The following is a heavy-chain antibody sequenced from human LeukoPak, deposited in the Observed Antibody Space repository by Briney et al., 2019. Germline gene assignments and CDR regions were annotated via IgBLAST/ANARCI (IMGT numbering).Heavy chain of an antibody. V-gene: IGHV4-39*07. D-gene: IGHD6-6*01. CDR2: IYHSGST. CDR3: ASGGPYSSSSLFDY. Sequence: PSETLSLTCTVSGGSISSSSYYWGWIRQPPGKGLEWIGEIYHSGSTNYNPSLKSRVTISVDKSKNQFSLKLSSVTAADTAVYYCASGGPYSSSSLFDYWGQGTLVTVSS. CDR1: GGSISSSSYY. J-gene: IGHJ4*02.